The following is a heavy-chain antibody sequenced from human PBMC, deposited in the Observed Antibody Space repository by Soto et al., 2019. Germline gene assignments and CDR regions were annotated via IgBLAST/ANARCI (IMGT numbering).Heavy chain of an antibody. CDR1: GFIFSTYN. CDR3: ARGGICSGGSCYPPGAFDV. V-gene: IGHV3-21*01. D-gene: IGHD2-15*01. CDR2: ISSTGSSI. J-gene: IGHJ3*01. Sequence: EVQLVESGGGLVKPGGSLRLSCAASGFIFSTYNLNWFRQAPGKGLGGVSSISSTGSSIYYADSVKGGFTSSRDNAQNFLYLQMNSLGVEDTAVYFCARGGICSGGSCYPPGAFDVWGQGTAVIVSS.